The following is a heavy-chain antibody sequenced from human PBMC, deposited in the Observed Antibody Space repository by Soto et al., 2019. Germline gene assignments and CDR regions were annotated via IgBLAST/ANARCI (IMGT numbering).Heavy chain of an antibody. V-gene: IGHV4-34*01. CDR3: VKPPGYYYGSTTYYSV. J-gene: IGHJ4*02. CDR2: INQNGGT. D-gene: IGHD3-22*01. Sequence: PSETLSLTCTVNGGSLRGYYWNWIRQPPGKGLEWIGEINQNGGTKYNPSLKSRVIISVVTSTNQFSLKLSSVTAADTAVYYCVKPPGYYYGSTTYYSVWGQGTLVTVSS. CDR1: GGSLRGYY.